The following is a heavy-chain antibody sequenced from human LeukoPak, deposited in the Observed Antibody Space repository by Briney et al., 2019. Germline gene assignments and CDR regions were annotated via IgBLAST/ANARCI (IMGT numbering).Heavy chain of an antibody. Sequence: GGSLRLSCAASGFTFSSYAMSWVRQAPGKGLEWVSAIGGNGVSTYYADSVKGRFTISRDNSKNTLYLQMNSLRAEDTFVYYCAKKGTVAGAGYFDYWGQGTLVTVSS. CDR2: IGGNGVST. CDR1: GFTFSSYA. CDR3: AKKGTVAGAGYFDY. J-gene: IGHJ4*02. V-gene: IGHV3-23*01. D-gene: IGHD6-19*01.